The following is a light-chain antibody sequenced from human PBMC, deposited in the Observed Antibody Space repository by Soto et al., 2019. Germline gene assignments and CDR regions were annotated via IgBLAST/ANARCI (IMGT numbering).Light chain of an antibody. CDR1: QSVSHN. J-gene: IGKJ2*01. V-gene: IGKV3-15*01. CDR2: GAS. CDR3: QQSNNWPYT. Sequence: EILMTQSPATLSVSPGERATLSCRASQSVSHNLAWYQQKPGQAPRLLFYGASTRATGIPARFSGSGSGTDFTLTISSLQYEDVAVYYCQQSNNWPYTFGQGTKLEIK.